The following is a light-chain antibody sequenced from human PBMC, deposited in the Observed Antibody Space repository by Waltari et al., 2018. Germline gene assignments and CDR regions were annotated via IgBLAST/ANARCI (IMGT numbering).Light chain of an antibody. Sequence: EVGLTQSPGTLSVSPGGSATHSCRASQSVSSGYLTWYQQKPGQAPRLVIYGASTRATGIPDRFSASGSGTDFTLTISSLEPEDFAVYYCQQRISWLGWTFGQGTKVEIK. J-gene: IGKJ1*01. V-gene: IGKV3D-20*02. CDR2: GAS. CDR3: QQRISWLGWT. CDR1: QSVSSGY.